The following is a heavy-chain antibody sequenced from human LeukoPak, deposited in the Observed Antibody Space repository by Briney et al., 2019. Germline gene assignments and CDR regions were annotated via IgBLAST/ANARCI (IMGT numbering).Heavy chain of an antibody. Sequence: ASVKVSRKASGYTFTSFGISWVRQAPGQGLEWMGWISAYNGNTNYAQKLQGRVTMTTDTSTSTAYMELRSLRSDDTAVYYCARVTLETNAYYMDVWGKGTTVTVSS. J-gene: IGHJ6*03. CDR3: ARVTLETNAYYMDV. CDR1: GYTFTSFG. V-gene: IGHV1-18*01. D-gene: IGHD2-8*01. CDR2: ISAYNGNT.